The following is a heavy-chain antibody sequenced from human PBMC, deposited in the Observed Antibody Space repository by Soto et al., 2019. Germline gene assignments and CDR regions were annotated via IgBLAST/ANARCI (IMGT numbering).Heavy chain of an antibody. CDR3: AKDTSSSTYYMHV. CDR2: ITGSTGTT. D-gene: IGHD2-2*01. Sequence: EVQILESGGGSVQPGGSLRLSCAASGFTFSNFAMSWVRHAPGKGLAWVSEITGSTGTTYYADSVRGRFISSRDNSNNTLPLQTNSLRAEDTAVYYCAKDTSSSTYYMHVWGKGTTVTVSS. V-gene: IGHV3-23*01. J-gene: IGHJ6*03. CDR1: GFTFSNFA.